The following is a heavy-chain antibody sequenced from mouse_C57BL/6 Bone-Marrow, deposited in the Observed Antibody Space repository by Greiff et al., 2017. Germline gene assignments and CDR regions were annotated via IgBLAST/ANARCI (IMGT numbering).Heavy chain of an antibody. CDR1: GYTFTSYW. D-gene: IGHD2-3*01. Sequence: QVQLQQPGAELVKPGASVKLSCKASGYTFTSYWMHWVKQRPGQGLEWIGMIHPNSGSTNYNAKFKSKATLTVDKSSSTAYMQLSSLTSEDSAVYYCASYDGYYSYWCRGPALPVSS. CDR2: IHPNSGST. V-gene: IGHV1-64*01. CDR3: ASYDGYYSY. J-gene: IGHJ2*01.